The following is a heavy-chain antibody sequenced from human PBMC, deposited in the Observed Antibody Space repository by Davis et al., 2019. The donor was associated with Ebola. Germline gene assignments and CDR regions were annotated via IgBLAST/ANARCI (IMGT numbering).Heavy chain of an antibody. V-gene: IGHV3-21*01. CDR2: ISRSGNVI. D-gene: IGHD2-15*01. Sequence: GESLKISCAVAGLNFSDYGINWVRQAPGKGLEWVSFISRSGNVIHYADSVRGRFTVSRDNAKTSLYIQLNELRAEDSGLYFCARGPYAAPDFHYSLDVWGQGTTVTVSS. CDR1: GLNFSDYG. J-gene: IGHJ6*02. CDR3: ARGPYAAPDFHYSLDV.